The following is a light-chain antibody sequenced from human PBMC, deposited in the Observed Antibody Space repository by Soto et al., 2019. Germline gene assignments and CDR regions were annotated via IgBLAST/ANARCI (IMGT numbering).Light chain of an antibody. Sequence: QSVLTQPASVSGSPGQSITISCTGTSSDVGGYNYVSWYQQHPGKVPKLMIYGVSNRPSGVSNRFSGSKSGNTASLTISGLQAEDEADYYCSSYTRSSDPYVFGTGTKVTVL. J-gene: IGLJ1*01. V-gene: IGLV2-14*01. CDR2: GVS. CDR1: SSDVGGYNY. CDR3: SSYTRSSDPYV.